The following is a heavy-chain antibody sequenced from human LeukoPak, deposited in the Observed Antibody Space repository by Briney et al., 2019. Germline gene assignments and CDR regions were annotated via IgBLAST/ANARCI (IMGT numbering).Heavy chain of an antibody. CDR2: IYYSGST. V-gene: IGHV4-39*07. D-gene: IGHD6-19*01. CDR1: GGSISSSSYY. J-gene: IGHJ4*02. CDR3: ARDAGYSSGPPIDHFDY. Sequence: SETLSLTCTVSGGSISSSSYYWGWIRQPPGKGLEWIGSIYYSGSTYYNPSLKSRVTISVDTSKNQFSLKLSSVTAADTAVYYCARDAGYSSGPPIDHFDYWGQGTLVTVSS.